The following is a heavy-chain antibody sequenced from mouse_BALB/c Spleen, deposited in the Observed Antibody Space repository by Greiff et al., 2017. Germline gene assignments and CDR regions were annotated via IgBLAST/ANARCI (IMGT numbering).Heavy chain of an antibody. CDR1: GYTFTNYW. V-gene: IGHV1-63*02. CDR2: IYPGGGYT. Sequence: QVQLKQSGAELVRPGTSVKISCKASGYTFTNYWLGWVKQRPGHGLEWIGDIYPGGGYTNYNEKFKGKATLTADTSSSTAYMQLSSLTSEDSAVYYCARKGGYDYFDYWGQGTTLTVSS. CDR3: ARKGGYDYFDY. D-gene: IGHD2-2*01. J-gene: IGHJ2*01.